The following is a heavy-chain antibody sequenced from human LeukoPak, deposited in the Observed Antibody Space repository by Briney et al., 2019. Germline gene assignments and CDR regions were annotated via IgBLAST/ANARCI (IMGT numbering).Heavy chain of an antibody. V-gene: IGHV1-69*06. CDR3: ATGSGTY. J-gene: IGHJ4*02. D-gene: IGHD1-26*01. Sequence: GASVKVSCKASGYTFTSYGISWVRQAPGQGLEWMGGIIPIFGTANYAQKFQGRVTMTEDTSTDTAYMELSSLRSEDTAVYYCATGSGTYLGQGTLVTVSS. CDR1: GYTFTSYG. CDR2: IIPIFGTA.